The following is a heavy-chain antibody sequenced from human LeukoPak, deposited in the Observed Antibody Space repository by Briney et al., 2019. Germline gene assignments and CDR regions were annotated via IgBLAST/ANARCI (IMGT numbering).Heavy chain of an antibody. CDR3: ARGPGITMIVVVSYYFDY. Sequence: GGSLRLSCAASGFTFSSYAMHWVRQAPGKGLEWVAVISYDGSNKYYADSVKGRFTISRDNSKNTLYLQMNSLRAEDTAVYYCARGPGITMIVVVSYYFDYWGQGTLVTVSS. CDR1: GFTFSSYA. J-gene: IGHJ4*02. D-gene: IGHD3-22*01. V-gene: IGHV3-30-3*01. CDR2: ISYDGSNK.